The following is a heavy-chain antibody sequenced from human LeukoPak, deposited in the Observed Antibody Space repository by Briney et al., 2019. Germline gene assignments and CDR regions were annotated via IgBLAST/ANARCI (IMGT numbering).Heavy chain of an antibody. V-gene: IGHV4-61*01. CDR2: IYYSGST. CDR3: ARGGNYGDYDGYFDY. CDR1: GGSVSSGSYC. Sequence: PSGTLSLTCTVSGGSVSSGSYCWSWIRQPPGKGLECIGYIYYSGSTNYNPSLNSRVTISLDTPKNQFSLKLSSVTAADTAVYYCARGGNYGDYDGYFDYWGQGTPVTVSS. J-gene: IGHJ4*02. D-gene: IGHD4-17*01.